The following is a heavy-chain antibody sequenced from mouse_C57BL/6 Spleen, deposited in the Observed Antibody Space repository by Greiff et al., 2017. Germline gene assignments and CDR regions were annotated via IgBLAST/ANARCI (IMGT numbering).Heavy chain of an antibody. V-gene: IGHV5-6*01. CDR2: ISSGGSYT. J-gene: IGHJ1*03. D-gene: IGHD1-1*01. Sequence: EVKLVESGGDLVKPGGSLKLSCAASGFTFSSYGMSWVRQTPDKRLEWVATISSGGSYTYYPDSVKGQFTISRDNAKNTLYLQMSSLKSEDTAMYYCARHDDYGGYFDVWGTGTTVTVSS. CDR3: ARHDDYGGYFDV. CDR1: GFTFSSYG.